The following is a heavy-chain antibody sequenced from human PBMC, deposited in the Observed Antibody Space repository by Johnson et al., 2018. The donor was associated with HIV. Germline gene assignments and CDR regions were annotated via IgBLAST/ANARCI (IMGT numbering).Heavy chain of an antibody. V-gene: IGHV3-30*04. D-gene: IGHD5-18*01. CDR2: ISFAGVKK. CDR1: GFTFSTYA. Sequence: QVQLVESGGGVVQPGRSLRLSCAASGFTFSTYAMHWVRQAPGKGLEWVAVISFAGVKKYYADSVKGRFTISRDNSKGTLYLQMDGLRPEDTALYYCATERMVVTANAFDIGGQGTMVTVSS. J-gene: IGHJ3*02. CDR3: ATERMVVTANAFDI.